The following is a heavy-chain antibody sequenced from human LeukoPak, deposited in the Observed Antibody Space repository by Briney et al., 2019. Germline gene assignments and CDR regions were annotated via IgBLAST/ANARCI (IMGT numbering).Heavy chain of an antibody. Sequence: PGGSLRLSCVASGFTFSNYAMSWVRQAPGKGLEWVSAISGSGGSTYYADSVKGRFTSSRDNSKNTLYLQMNSLSAEDTAVYYCAKDRQARPSYWGQGTLVTVSS. J-gene: IGHJ4*02. V-gene: IGHV3-23*01. D-gene: IGHD6-6*01. CDR2: ISGSGGST. CDR3: AKDRQARPSY. CDR1: GFTFSNYA.